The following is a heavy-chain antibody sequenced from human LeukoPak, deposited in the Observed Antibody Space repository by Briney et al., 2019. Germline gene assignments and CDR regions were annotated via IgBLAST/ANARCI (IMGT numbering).Heavy chain of an antibody. V-gene: IGHV4-34*01. CDR2: GSDSGGT. CDR1: GGSLNGHY. CDR3: AKNGQRGFSFDP. J-gene: IGHJ5*02. Sequence: SETLSLTCAVYGGSLNGHYWSWIRQPPGKGLEWIGEGSDSGGTKFNPSLKSRVTISADTSKNQFSLKLTSVTAADTAVYYCAKNGQRGFSFDPWGQGTLVTVSS. D-gene: IGHD2-8*01.